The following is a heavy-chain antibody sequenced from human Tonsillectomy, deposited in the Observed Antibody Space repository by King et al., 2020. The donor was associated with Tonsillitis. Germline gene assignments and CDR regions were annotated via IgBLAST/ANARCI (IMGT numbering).Heavy chain of an antibody. CDR3: VRGGDDYGDYGLRYAFDI. CDR2: ITGNGRYT. D-gene: IGHD4-17*01. V-gene: IGHV3-21*01. CDR1: GFTLRVYT. Sequence: VQLVESGGGLVKPGGSLRLSCVVSGFTLRVYTMNWVRQAPGKGLEWVSSITGNGRYTYYADSLKGRFTISRDNAKNSLFLQMSSLTAEDTAVYYCVRGGDDYGDYGLRYAFDIWGQGTLVTVSS. J-gene: IGHJ3*02.